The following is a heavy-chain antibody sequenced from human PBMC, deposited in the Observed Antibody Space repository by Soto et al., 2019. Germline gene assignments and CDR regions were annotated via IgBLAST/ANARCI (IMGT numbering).Heavy chain of an antibody. J-gene: IGHJ4*02. CDR1: GYTFIDYY. V-gene: IGHV1-2*02. Sequence: ASVKVSCKTSGYTFIDYYMRWVRQVPGQGLEWLGWINPNSGVTDSAQKFRGRVTLTRDTSLSTAYMDLGSLTSDDTAVYYCARVVAGYDSWGQGTLVTVSS. CDR3: ARVVAGYDS. CDR2: INPNSGVT. D-gene: IGHD6-19*01.